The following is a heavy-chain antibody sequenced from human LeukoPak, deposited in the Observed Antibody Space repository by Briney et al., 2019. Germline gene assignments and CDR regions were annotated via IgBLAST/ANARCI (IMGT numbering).Heavy chain of an antibody. D-gene: IGHD6-6*01. Sequence: KPGGSLRLSCAASGFTFSSYSMNWVRQAPGKGLEWVSSISSSSNYIYYADSVKGRFTISRDNAKNSLYLQMNSLRAEDTAVYYCARGGLDLSSSDYWGQGTLATVSS. V-gene: IGHV3-21*01. CDR1: GFTFSSYS. J-gene: IGHJ4*02. CDR3: ARGGLDLSSSDY. CDR2: ISSSSNYI.